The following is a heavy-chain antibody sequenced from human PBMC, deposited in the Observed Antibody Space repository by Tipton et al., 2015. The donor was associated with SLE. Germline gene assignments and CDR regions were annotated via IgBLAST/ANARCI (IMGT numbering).Heavy chain of an antibody. Sequence: QLVQSGAEVKKPGASVKVSCKASGYTFTNYDIIWVRQAPGQGLEWMGGIIPIFGTANYAQKFQGRVTITADESTSTAYMELSSLRSEDTAVYYCARDHGGSYYGWFDPWGQGTLVTVSS. J-gene: IGHJ5*02. CDR1: GYTFTNYD. CDR3: ARDHGGSYYGWFDP. CDR2: IIPIFGTA. D-gene: IGHD1-26*01. V-gene: IGHV1-69*13.